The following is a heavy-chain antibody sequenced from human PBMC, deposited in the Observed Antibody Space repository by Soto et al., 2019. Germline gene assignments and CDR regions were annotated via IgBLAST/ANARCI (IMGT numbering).Heavy chain of an antibody. D-gene: IGHD2-15*01. Sequence: ASVKVSCKVSGYTLTESSMHWVRQAPGKGLEWMGGFDPEDGETIYAQKFQGRVTMTEDTSTDTAYMELSSLRSEDTAVYYCATLDHIVVVVAATQTSFDYWGQGTRVTVS. CDR2: FDPEDGET. J-gene: IGHJ4*02. CDR3: ATLDHIVVVVAATQTSFDY. CDR1: GYTLTESS. V-gene: IGHV1-24*01.